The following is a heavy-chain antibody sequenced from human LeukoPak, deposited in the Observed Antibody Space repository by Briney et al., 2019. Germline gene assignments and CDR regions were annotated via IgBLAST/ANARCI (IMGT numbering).Heavy chain of an antibody. V-gene: IGHV1-2*02. CDR2: INPNSGGT. CDR3: ARHGYDSSGYWVDY. Sequence: ASVKVSCEASGYTFTGYYMHWVRQAPGQGLEWMGWINPNSGGTNYAQKFQGRVTMTRDTSISTAYMELSRLRSDDTAVYYCARHGYDSSGYWVDYWGQGTLVTVSS. J-gene: IGHJ4*02. CDR1: GYTFTGYY. D-gene: IGHD3-22*01.